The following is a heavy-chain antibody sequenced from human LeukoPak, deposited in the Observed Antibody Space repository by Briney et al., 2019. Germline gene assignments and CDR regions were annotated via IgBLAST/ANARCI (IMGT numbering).Heavy chain of an antibody. J-gene: IGHJ5*02. D-gene: IGHD1-26*01. CDR1: GYSISSGYY. Sequence: PSETLSLTCTVSGYSISSGYYWGWIRQPPGKGLEWIGSIHHSGSTNYNPSLKSRVTISVDTSKNQFSLKLSSVTAADTAVYYCARDRIRVGATTKVHWWFDPWGQGTLVTVSS. CDR3: ARDRIRVGATTKVHWWFDP. CDR2: IHHSGST. V-gene: IGHV4-38-2*02.